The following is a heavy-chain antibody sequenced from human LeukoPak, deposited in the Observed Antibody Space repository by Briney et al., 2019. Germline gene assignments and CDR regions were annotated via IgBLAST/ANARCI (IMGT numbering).Heavy chain of an antibody. Sequence: WEPLSLPCPALGGSFTMFYWSWVREPPGKGREWIGEINHSVSTNYNPSLKRRVTISVATSKNQFSLKLSSVPAADTAVYYCARHASGWFGELYYMDVWGKGTTVTISS. CDR1: GGSFTMFY. J-gene: IGHJ6*03. D-gene: IGHD3-10*01. CDR2: INHSVST. CDR3: ARHASGWFGELYYMDV. V-gene: IGHV4-34*01.